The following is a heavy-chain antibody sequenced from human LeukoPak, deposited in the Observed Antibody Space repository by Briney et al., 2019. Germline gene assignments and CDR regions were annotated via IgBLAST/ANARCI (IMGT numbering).Heavy chain of an antibody. CDR2: IYYSGST. D-gene: IGHD3-10*01. CDR3: ARQVIYVGSDYYYGMDV. Sequence: SETLSLTCTVSGGSISSYYWGWIRQPPGKGLEWIGSIYYSGSTYYNPSLKSRVTISVDTSKNQFSLKLSSVTAADTAVYYCARQVIYVGSDYYYGMDVWGQGTTVTVSS. J-gene: IGHJ6*02. V-gene: IGHV4-39*01. CDR1: GGSISSYY.